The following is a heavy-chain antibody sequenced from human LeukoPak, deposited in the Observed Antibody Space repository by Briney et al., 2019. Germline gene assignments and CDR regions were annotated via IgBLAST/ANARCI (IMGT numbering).Heavy chain of an antibody. J-gene: IGHJ5*02. Sequence: GRSLRLSCEASGLTLSSYAMHWVRQAPGKGLEWVAVISYDGSNKYYADSVKGRFTISRDNSKNTLYLQMNSLRAEDTAVYYCYCSSTSCFVNWFDPWGQGTLVTVSS. CDR1: GLTLSSYA. V-gene: IGHV3-30-3*01. CDR3: YCSSTSCFVNWFDP. D-gene: IGHD2-2*01. CDR2: ISYDGSNK.